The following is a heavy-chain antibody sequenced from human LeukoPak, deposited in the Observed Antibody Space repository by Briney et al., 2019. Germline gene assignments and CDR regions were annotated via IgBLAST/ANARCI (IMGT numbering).Heavy chain of an antibody. CDR2: IYHSGST. D-gene: IGHD2-21*01. V-gene: IGHV4-4*02. Sequence: SETLSLTCAVSGGSISSSNWWSWVRQPPGKGLEWIGEIYHSGSTNYNPSLKSRVTISVDKSKNQFSLKLSSVTAADTAVYYCARRCAYCGGAMARAFDIWGQGTMVTVSS. J-gene: IGHJ3*02. CDR3: ARRCAYCGGAMARAFDI. CDR1: GGSISSSNW.